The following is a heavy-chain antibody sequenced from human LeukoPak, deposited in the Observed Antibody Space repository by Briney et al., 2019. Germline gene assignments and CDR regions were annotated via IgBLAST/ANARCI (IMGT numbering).Heavy chain of an antibody. CDR3: ARVFRQLWLGFDY. CDR1: GYTFTGYY. D-gene: IGHD5-18*01. V-gene: IGHV1-2*02. Sequence: ASVKVSCKASGYTFTGYYMHWVRQAPGQGLEWMGWINPNSGGTNYAQKFQGRVTMTRDTSISTAYMELSRLRSDDTAVCYCARVFRQLWLGFDYWGQGTLVTVSS. J-gene: IGHJ4*02. CDR2: INPNSGGT.